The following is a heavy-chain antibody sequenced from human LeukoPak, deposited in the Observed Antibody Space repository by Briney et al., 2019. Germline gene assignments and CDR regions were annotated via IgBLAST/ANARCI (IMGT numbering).Heavy chain of an antibody. D-gene: IGHD3-22*01. CDR1: GFTFSSYS. CDR3: ARGSAMIAVVTPFDY. Sequence: KPGGSLRLSCAASGFTFSSYSMNWVRQAPGKGLEWVSSISSSSSYIYYADSVKGRFTISRDNAKNSLYLQMNSLRAEDTAVYYCARGSAMIAVVTPFDYWGQGTLVTVSS. CDR2: ISSSSSYI. V-gene: IGHV3-21*01. J-gene: IGHJ4*02.